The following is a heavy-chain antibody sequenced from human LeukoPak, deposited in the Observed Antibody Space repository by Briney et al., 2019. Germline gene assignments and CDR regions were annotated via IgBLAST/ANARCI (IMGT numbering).Heavy chain of an antibody. CDR3: ATLGAKYCDPWSGYANWFGP. J-gene: IGHJ5*02. CDR1: GFTFGNAW. V-gene: IGHV3-23*01. CDR2: ISGSGGFT. D-gene: IGHD3-3*01. Sequence: GGSLRLSCAASGFTFGNAWMSWVRQAPGKGLEWVSCISGSGGFTDYADSVKGRFTISRDNSKNIVFLQMNSLTADDTAVYYCATLGAKYCDPWSGYANWFGPWGQGSLVTVSS.